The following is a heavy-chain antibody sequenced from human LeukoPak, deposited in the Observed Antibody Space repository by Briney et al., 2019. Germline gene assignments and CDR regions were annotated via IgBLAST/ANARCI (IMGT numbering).Heavy chain of an antibody. D-gene: IGHD2-2*01. CDR1: GFTFSSYT. V-gene: IGHV3-21*01. J-gene: IGHJ4*02. Sequence: GGSLRLSCAASGFTFSSYTMTWVRRAPGKGLEWVSSIGSSNNYIHYADSMKGRVTISRDNGKNSLYLQMDSLRVEDTAVYYCARDERDCSSTSCYWVYWGQGTLVIVSS. CDR3: ARDERDCSSTSCYWVY. CDR2: IGSSNNYI.